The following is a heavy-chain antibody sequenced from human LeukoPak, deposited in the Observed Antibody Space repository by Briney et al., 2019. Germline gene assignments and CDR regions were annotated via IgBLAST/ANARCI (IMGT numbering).Heavy chain of an antibody. D-gene: IGHD3-16*02. V-gene: IGHV1-24*01. CDR2: FDPEDGET. Sequence: GSVKVSCTVSGYTLTELSMHWVRQAPGKGLEWMGGFDPEDGETIYAQKFQGRVTMTEDTSTDTAYMELSSLRSEDTAVYYCATDQFYYDYVWGSYRRGYFDYWGQGTLVTVSS. J-gene: IGHJ4*02. CDR1: GYTLTELS. CDR3: ATDQFYYDYVWGSYRRGYFDY.